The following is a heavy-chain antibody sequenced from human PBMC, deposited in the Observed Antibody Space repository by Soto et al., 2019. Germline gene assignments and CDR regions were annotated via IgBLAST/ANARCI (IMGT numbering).Heavy chain of an antibody. CDR3: ARGRIIVAGGFDP. CDR2: MNPSTGNT. J-gene: IGHJ5*02. D-gene: IGHD6-19*01. V-gene: IGHV1-8*01. Sequence: QVQLVQSGAEVKKPGASVKVSCKASGYTFTSYDIIWVRQATGQGLEWMGWMNPSTGNTDSAEKFQGRLTMTRNTAMSTVYMELSSLSFEDTAVYYGARGRIIVAGGFDPWGQGTLVTVSS. CDR1: GYTFTSYD.